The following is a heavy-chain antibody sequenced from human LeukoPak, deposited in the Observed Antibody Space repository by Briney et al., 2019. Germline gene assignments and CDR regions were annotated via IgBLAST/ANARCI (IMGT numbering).Heavy chain of an antibody. J-gene: IGHJ4*02. D-gene: IGHD6-19*01. V-gene: IGHV3-23*01. CDR3: AKHSSGWYGCFDY. CDR2: ISSSGGST. Sequence: GGSLRLSCAASGFTFSSYAMSWVRQAPGKGLEWVSAISSSGGSTYYADSVKGRFTISRDNSKNTLYLQMNSLRAEDTAVYYCAKHSSGWYGCFDYWGQGTLVTVSS. CDR1: GFTFSSYA.